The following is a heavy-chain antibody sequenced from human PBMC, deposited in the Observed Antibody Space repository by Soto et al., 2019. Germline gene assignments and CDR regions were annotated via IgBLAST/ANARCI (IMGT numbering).Heavy chain of an antibody. J-gene: IGHJ2*01. CDR2: ISGSGGSI. CDR1: GFTFSIYA. Sequence: EVQLLESGGGLVQPGGSLSLSCAASGFTFSIYAMSWVRQAPGKGLEWVSAISGSGGSIYFANTVKGRFTISRDNSKDTLYLQMNSLRAEDTGVYYCAITTKCGDDCRAGTFRFFDLWGRGTLVTLSS. V-gene: IGHV3-23*01. CDR3: AITTKCGDDCRAGTFRFFDL. D-gene: IGHD2-21*02.